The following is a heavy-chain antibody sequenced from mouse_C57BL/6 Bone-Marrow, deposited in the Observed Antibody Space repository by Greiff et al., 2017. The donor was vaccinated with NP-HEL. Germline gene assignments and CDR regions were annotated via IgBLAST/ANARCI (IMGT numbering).Heavy chain of an antibody. J-gene: IGHJ2*01. CDR2: IYPSDSET. CDR1: GYTFTSYW. V-gene: IGHV1-61*01. CDR3: AREGLLFDY. D-gene: IGHD3-1*01. Sequence: QVQLQQPGAELVRPGSSVKLSCKASGYTFTSYWMDWVKQRPGQGLEWIGNIYPSDSETHYNQKFKDKATLTVDKSSSTAYMQLSSLTSEDSAVYYGAREGLLFDYWGQGTTLTVSS.